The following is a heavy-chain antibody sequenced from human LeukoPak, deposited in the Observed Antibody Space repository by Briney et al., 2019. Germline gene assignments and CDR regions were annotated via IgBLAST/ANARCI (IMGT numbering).Heavy chain of an antibody. J-gene: IGHJ4*02. CDR2: IKQDGSEE. D-gene: IGHD1-14*01. CDR3: ARSNQADDY. V-gene: IGHV3-7*01. CDR1: GLTFSSFW. Sequence: GGSLRLSCAASGLTFSSFWMTWVRQAPGKGLEWVANIKQDGSEEYYVDSVKGRFTISRDNAKNSLYLQMNSLRAEDTAVYYCARSNQADDYWGQGTLVTVSS.